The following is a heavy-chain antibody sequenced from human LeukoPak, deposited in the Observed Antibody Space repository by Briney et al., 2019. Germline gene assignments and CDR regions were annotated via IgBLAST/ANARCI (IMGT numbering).Heavy chain of an antibody. CDR3: ARHLIGDTNGYYLGTYEH. CDR2: ISYDGSNK. D-gene: IGHD3-22*01. Sequence: GGSLRLSCAASGFTFSSYGMHWVRQAPGKGLEWVAVISYDGSNKYYADSVKGRFTISRDNSKNTLYLQLNSLRVEDTAVYYCARHLIGDTNGYYLGTYEHWGQGSLVTVSS. CDR1: GFTFSSYG. J-gene: IGHJ4*02. V-gene: IGHV3-30*03.